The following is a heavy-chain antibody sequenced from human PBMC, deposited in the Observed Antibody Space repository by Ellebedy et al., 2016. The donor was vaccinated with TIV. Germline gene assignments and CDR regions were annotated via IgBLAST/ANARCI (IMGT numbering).Heavy chain of an antibody. CDR1: GGSFSGYY. J-gene: IGHJ4*02. CDR2: INHSGST. CDR3: ARAYVWGSYRWDY. V-gene: IGHV4-34*01. D-gene: IGHD3-16*02. Sequence: MPSETLSLTCAVYGGSFSGYYWSWIRQPPGKGLEWIGEINHSGSTNYNPSLKSRVTISVDTSKNQFSLKLSSVTAADTAVYYCARAYVWGSYRWDYWGQGTLVTVSS.